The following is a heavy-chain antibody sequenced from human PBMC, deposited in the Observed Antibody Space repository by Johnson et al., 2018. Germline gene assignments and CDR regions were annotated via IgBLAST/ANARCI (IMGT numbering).Heavy chain of an antibody. V-gene: IGHV3-33*06. CDR2: IWYDGSNK. Sequence: QVQLVQSGGGVVQPGRSLRLSCAASGFTFSNFAMHWVRQAPGKGLEWVAVIWYDGSNKYYADSVKGRFTISRDNSQNTLSLQMNSLRVEDTAVDYWAKVGYGDYVGDYYGMDVWGQGITVTVSS. CDR1: GFTFSNFA. D-gene: IGHD4-17*01. CDR3: AKVGYGDYVGDYYGMDV. J-gene: IGHJ6*02.